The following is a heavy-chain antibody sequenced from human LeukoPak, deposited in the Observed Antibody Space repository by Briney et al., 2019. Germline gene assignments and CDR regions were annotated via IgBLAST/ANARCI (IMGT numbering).Heavy chain of an antibody. V-gene: IGHV3-13*01. D-gene: IGHD3-10*01. Sequence: PGGSLRLSCAASGFTFSSYDMHWVRQATGKGLEWVSAIGTAGDTYYPGSVKGRFTISRENAKNSLYLQMNSLRAGDTAVYYCARGGGGVRPGEEFDPWGQGTLVTVSS. J-gene: IGHJ5*02. CDR3: ARGGGGVRPGEEFDP. CDR2: IGTAGDT. CDR1: GFTFSSYD.